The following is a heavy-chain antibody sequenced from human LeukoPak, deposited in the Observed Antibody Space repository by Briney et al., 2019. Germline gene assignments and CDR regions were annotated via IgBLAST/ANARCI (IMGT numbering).Heavy chain of an antibody. D-gene: IGHD6-13*01. CDR1: GFTFCYYA. CDR3: ARRAATATPFFDY. V-gene: IGHV3-64*01. CDR2: VTNNGGST. J-gene: IGHJ4*02. Sequence: GGSLRLSCAASGFTFCYYAMRWVRQAPGKGLEYISAVTNNGGSTDYSNSVKGRFSISRDNSKDTLYLQMGTLRPEDTAVYYCARRAATATPFFDYWGQGALVTVSS.